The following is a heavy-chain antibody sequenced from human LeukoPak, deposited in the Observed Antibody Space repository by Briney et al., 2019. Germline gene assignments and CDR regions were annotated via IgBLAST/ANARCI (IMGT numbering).Heavy chain of an antibody. J-gene: IGHJ4*02. Sequence: GGSLRLSCAASGSTFSPVWMHWVRQAPGKGLMWVSHIINDGSYTTYADSVKGRFTISRDNAKNSLFLQMNSLRAEDTAVYYCARGVYGDQYYFDYWGRGTLVTVSS. V-gene: IGHV3-74*01. CDR2: IINDGSYT. D-gene: IGHD4-17*01. CDR1: GSTFSPVW. CDR3: ARGVYGDQYYFDY.